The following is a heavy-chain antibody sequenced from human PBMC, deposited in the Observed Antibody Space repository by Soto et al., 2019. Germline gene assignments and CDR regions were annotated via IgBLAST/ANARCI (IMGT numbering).Heavy chain of an antibody. CDR3: TRGSSSWYNWFDP. CDR1: GFTFGDYA. D-gene: IGHD6-13*01. V-gene: IGHV3-49*04. J-gene: IGHJ5*02. CDR2: IRSKAYGGTT. Sequence: GGSLRLSCTASGFTFGDYAMSWVRQAPGKGLEWVGFIRSKAYGGTTEYAASVKGRFTISRDDSKSIAYLQMNSLKTEDTAVYYCTRGSSSWYNWFDPWGQGTLVTVSS.